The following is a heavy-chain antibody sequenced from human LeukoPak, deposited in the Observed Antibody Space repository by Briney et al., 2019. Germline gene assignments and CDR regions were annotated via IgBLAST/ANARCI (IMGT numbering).Heavy chain of an antibody. D-gene: IGHD6-13*01. CDR1: GGSISSSSYY. CDR3: ASARTSSGSWFTFDY. V-gene: IGHV4-39*01. Sequence: PSETLSLTCTVSGGSISSSSYYWGWIRQPPGKGLEWIGSIYYSGSTYYNPSLKSRVTISVDTSKNQLSLKLSSVTAADTAVYYCASARTSSGSWFTFDYWGQGILVTVSS. J-gene: IGHJ4*02. CDR2: IYYSGST.